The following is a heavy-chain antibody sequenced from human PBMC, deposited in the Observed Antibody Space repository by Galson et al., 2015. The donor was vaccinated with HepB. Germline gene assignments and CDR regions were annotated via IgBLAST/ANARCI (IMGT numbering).Heavy chain of an antibody. CDR3: ARFPLAGEVATTMEDY. CDR1: GFTFSSYG. D-gene: IGHD5-12*01. J-gene: IGHJ4*02. V-gene: IGHV3-33*01. Sequence: SLRLSCAASGFTFSSYGMHWVRQAPGKGLEWVAVIWYDGSNKYYADSVKGRFTISRDNPKNTLYLQMNSLRAEDTAVYYCARFPLAGEVATTMEDYWGQGTLVTVSS. CDR2: IWYDGSNK.